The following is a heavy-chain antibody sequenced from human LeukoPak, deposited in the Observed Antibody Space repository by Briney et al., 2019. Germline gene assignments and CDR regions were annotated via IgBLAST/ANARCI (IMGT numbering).Heavy chain of an antibody. CDR1: GGSLSNYY. J-gene: IGHJ4*02. D-gene: IGHD2/OR15-2a*01. Sequence: PSETLSLTCTVSGGSLSNYYWNWIQQPAGKELEWIGRILPSGQTTYNPSLKSRVTMSLDTSKNQVSLKLSSVTDADTAVYYCTRGREYGDYLDYWGQGTLVTVSS. CDR3: TRGREYGDYLDY. V-gene: IGHV4-4*07. CDR2: ILPSGQT.